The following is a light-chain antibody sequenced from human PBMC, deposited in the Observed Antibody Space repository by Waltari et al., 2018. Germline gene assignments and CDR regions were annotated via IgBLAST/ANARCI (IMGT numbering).Light chain of an antibody. CDR2: DAS. CDR1: QDISNY. CDR3: QQYDNLFT. J-gene: IGKJ3*01. Sequence: DIQMTQSPSSLSASVGDRVTSTCKASQDISNYLNWYQQKPGKAPKLLIYDASNLETGVPSRFSGSGSGTDFTFTISSLQPEDIATYYCQQYDNLFTFGPGTKVDIK. V-gene: IGKV1-33*01.